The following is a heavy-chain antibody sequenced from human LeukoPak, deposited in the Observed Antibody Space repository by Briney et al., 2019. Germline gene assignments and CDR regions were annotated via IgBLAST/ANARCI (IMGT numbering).Heavy chain of an antibody. D-gene: IGHD4-17*01. Sequence: GGSLRLSCAASGFTFSNYVMSWVRLAPGKGLEWVSDISGSGGSTHYADSVKGRFTISRENSQNTLYLQMNSLRAEDTAVYYCAKDGYGVLDYWGQGTLVTVSS. CDR3: AKDGYGVLDY. CDR2: ISGSGGST. V-gene: IGHV3-23*01. J-gene: IGHJ4*02. CDR1: GFTFSNYV.